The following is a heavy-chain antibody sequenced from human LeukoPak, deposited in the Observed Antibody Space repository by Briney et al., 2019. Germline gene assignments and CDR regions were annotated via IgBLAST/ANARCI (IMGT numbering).Heavy chain of an antibody. D-gene: IGHD2-2*01. CDR1: GFTFSSYA. V-gene: IGHV3-23*01. Sequence: PGGSLRLSCAASGFTFSSYAMSWVRQAPEKGLEWVSAISASGGSTYHADSVKGRFTISRDNSKNTVNLQMNSLRGEDTAVYYCVRERNCSRTGCYVGVFDLWGQGTMVTVSS. CDR2: ISASGGST. J-gene: IGHJ3*01. CDR3: VRERNCSRTGCYVGVFDL.